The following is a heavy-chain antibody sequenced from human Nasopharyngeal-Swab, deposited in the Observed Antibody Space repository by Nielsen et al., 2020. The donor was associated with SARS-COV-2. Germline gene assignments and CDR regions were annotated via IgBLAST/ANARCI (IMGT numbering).Heavy chain of an antibody. V-gene: IGHV3-7*01. CDR2: INQAGSGQ. Sequence: GGSLRLSCAASGFTFTNHWMSWVRQAPGKGLEWLSNINQAGSGQKYVDSVKGRFFISRDNTEKTLFLQMNSLTVGDTAVYYCVRNGGALDFWGQGTMVTVSS. J-gene: IGHJ4*01. CDR1: GFTFTNHW. D-gene: IGHD1-26*01. CDR3: VRNGGALDF.